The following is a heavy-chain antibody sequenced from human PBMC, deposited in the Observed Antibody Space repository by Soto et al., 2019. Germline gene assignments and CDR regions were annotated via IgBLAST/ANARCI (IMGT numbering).Heavy chain of an antibody. Sequence: ASVKVSCKASGYTFTSYAMHWVRQAPGQRLEWMGWINAGNGNTKYSQKFQGRVTITRDTSASTAYMELISLRSEDTAVYYCARGTRDSSGYYLPFYWGQGTLVTVSS. CDR3: ARGTRDSSGYYLPFY. V-gene: IGHV1-3*01. D-gene: IGHD3-22*01. CDR1: GYTFTSYA. J-gene: IGHJ4*02. CDR2: INAGNGNT.